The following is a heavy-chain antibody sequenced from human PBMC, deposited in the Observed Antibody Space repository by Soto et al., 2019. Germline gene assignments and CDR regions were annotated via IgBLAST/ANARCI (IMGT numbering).Heavy chain of an antibody. J-gene: IGHJ4*01. CDR1: GGSISSGDYY. CDR2: IYYSGST. V-gene: IGHV4-30-4*01. Sequence: SSETLSLTCKVSGGSISSGDYYWSWIRQPPGKGLEWLGYIYYSGSTYYNPSLKSRATISVDTSRNRFSLKLSSVTAADTAVYYCARTITGIWGSYRYTFDYWGQGTLVT. D-gene: IGHD3-16*02. CDR3: ARTITGIWGSYRYTFDY.